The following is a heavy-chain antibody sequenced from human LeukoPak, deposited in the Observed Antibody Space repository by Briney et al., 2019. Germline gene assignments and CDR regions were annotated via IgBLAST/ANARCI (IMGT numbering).Heavy chain of an antibody. CDR3: ARVQPEPGYCSGGSCYGQYYYGMDV. J-gene: IGHJ6*02. Sequence: SETLSLTCTVSGGSISSGDYYWSWIRQPPGKGLEWIGYIYYSGSTFYNPSLKSRLTISVDTSENQFSLKLSSVTAADTAVYYCARVQPEPGYCSGGSCYGQYYYGMDVWGQGTTVTVSS. CDR2: IYYSGST. V-gene: IGHV4-30-4*01. D-gene: IGHD2-15*01. CDR1: GGSISSGDYY.